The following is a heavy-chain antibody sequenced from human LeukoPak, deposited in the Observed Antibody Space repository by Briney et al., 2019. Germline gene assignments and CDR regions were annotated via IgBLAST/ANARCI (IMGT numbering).Heavy chain of an antibody. Sequence: ASVRVSCKASGYTLTGFYMHWVRQAPRQGPEWMGWINPNSGDTNFAQKFQGRVTMTRDTSINTAYMELSRLTSDDTAVYYCARDQYAWGDALDIWGQGTMVTVSS. J-gene: IGHJ3*02. CDR2: INPNSGDT. D-gene: IGHD7-27*01. CDR3: ARDQYAWGDALDI. CDR1: GYTLTGFY. V-gene: IGHV1-2*02.